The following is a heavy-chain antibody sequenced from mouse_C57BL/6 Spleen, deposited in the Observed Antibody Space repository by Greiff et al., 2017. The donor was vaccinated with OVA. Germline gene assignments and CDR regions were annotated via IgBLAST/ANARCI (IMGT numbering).Heavy chain of an antibody. D-gene: IGHD2-1*01. V-gene: IGHV1-78*01. CDR2: IYPRDGST. J-gene: IGHJ2*01. Sequence: QVQLKASYAELVKPGASVTISCKASGYTFTDYTIHWMKQRPEQGLEWIGYIYPRDGSTKYNEKFKGKATLTADKSSSTAYMQLNSLTSEDSAVYFCARDGKGGYFDYWGQGTTLTVSS. CDR3: ARDGKGGYFDY. CDR1: GYTFTDYT.